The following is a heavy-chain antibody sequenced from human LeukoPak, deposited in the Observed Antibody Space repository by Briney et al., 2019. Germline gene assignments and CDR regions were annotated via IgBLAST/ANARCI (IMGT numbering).Heavy chain of an antibody. D-gene: IGHD3-3*01. V-gene: IGHV3-11*01. Sequence: PGGSLRLSCAASGFTFSDYYMSWIRQAPGKGLEWVSYISSSGSTIYYADSVKGRFTISRDNAKNSLYLQMNSLRAEDTAVYYCARSILLEWSTYYYYMDVWGKGTTVTVSS. CDR2: ISSSGSTI. J-gene: IGHJ6*03. CDR3: ARSILLEWSTYYYYMDV. CDR1: GFTFSDYY.